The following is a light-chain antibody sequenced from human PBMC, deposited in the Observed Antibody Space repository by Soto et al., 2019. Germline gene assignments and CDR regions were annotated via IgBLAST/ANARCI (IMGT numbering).Light chain of an antibody. J-gene: IGKJ5*01. V-gene: IGKV1-9*01. CDR2: AAT. Sequence: IQLTQYPPSLSASVGDRVTITCRASQGVSSSLAWYHQQPGKAPKLLIYAATTLQSGVPSRFSGSGSGTDFTLTINSLQPEDFATYYCQQLHSYPFTFGQGTRLEIK. CDR3: QQLHSYPFT. CDR1: QGVSSS.